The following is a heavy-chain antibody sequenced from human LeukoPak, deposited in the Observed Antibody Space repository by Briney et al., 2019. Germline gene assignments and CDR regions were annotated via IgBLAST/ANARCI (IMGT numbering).Heavy chain of an antibody. Sequence: GGSLRLSCAASGFTFRSYAMSWVRQAPGKGLEWVSTISGSGDSTYYVGSVKGRFTISRDNSKSTLYLQMNSLRAEDTAVYYCAKDDAMAGTDFDSWGQGTLATVSS. CDR2: ISGSGDST. D-gene: IGHD6-19*01. V-gene: IGHV3-23*01. CDR3: AKDDAMAGTDFDS. CDR1: GFTFRSYA. J-gene: IGHJ4*02.